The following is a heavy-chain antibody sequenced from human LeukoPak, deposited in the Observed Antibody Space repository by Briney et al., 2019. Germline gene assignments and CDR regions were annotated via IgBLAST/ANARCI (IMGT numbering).Heavy chain of an antibody. CDR2: IYYSGST. D-gene: IGHD3-10*01. J-gene: IGHJ5*02. CDR1: GGSISSGDYY. CDR3: ARVWFGELYDNWFDP. V-gene: IGHV4-30-4*01. Sequence: PSQTLSLTCTVSGGSISSGDYYWSWIRQPPGKGLEWIGYIYYSGSTYYNPSLKSRVTISVDTSKNQFSLKLSSVTAADTAVYYRARVWFGELYDNWFDPWGQGTLVTVSS.